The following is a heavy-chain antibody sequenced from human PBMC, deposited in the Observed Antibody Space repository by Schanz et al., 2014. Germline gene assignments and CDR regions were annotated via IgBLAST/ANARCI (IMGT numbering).Heavy chain of an antibody. V-gene: IGHV1-18*01. CDR1: GYTFSDYG. J-gene: IGHJ3*01. Sequence: QLQLVQSGAEVKKPGSSVKVSCKTSGYTFSDYGITWVRQAPGQGLEWVGWISPYTGNTHYFDKMEGRVAMTTDTSTSAAYMELRSLRSDYTAMYYCATMWGYCTATACQILEVLDVWGQGTMVTVSS. CDR2: ISPYTGNT. D-gene: IGHD2-8*02. CDR3: ATMWGYCTATACQILEVLDV.